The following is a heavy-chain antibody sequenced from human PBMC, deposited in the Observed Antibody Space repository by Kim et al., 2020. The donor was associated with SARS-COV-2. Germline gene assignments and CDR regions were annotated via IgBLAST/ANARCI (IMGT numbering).Heavy chain of an antibody. V-gene: IGHV6-1*01. CDR1: GDSVSSKSAD. CDR3: ARRTEKVAFDI. D-gene: IGHD1-1*01. J-gene: IGHJ3*02. Sequence: SQTLSLTCAISGDSVSSKSADWNWIRQSPSRGLEWLGRAYYRSKWYIDYTVSVKSRLLISPDTSKNEISLSLSSVTPEDTAIYYCARRTEKVAFDIWGQG. CDR2: AYYRSKWYI.